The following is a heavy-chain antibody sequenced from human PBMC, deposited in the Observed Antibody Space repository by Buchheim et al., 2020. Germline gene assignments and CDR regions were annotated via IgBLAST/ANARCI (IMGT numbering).Heavy chain of an antibody. D-gene: IGHD3-22*01. CDR1: GFTVSSNY. J-gene: IGHJ2*01. CDR3: ARVITMIHKSYWYFDL. CDR2: IYSGGST. V-gene: IGHV3-66*01. Sequence: EVQLVESGGGLVQPGGSLRLSCTASGFTVSSNYMSWVRQAPGKGLEWVSVIYSGGSTYYADSVKGSFTISRDNSKNTLYLQMNSLRAEDTAVYYCARVITMIHKSYWYFDLWGRGTL.